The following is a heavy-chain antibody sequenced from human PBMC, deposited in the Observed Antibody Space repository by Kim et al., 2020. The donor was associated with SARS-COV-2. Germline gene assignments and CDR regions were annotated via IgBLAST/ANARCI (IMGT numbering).Heavy chain of an antibody. CDR3: ARRPYYYGSGSYLYGMDV. D-gene: IGHD3-10*01. J-gene: IGHJ6*02. V-gene: IGHV4-59*08. Sequence: KSRVTISVDTSKNQFSLKLSSVTAADTAVYYCARRPYYYGSGSYLYGMDVWGQGTTVTVSS.